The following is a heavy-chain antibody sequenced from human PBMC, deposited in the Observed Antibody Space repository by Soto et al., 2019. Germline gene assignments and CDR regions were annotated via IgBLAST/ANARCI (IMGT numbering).Heavy chain of an antibody. V-gene: IGHV5-51*01. J-gene: IGHJ5*02. CDR1: RYRFPSYW. CDR2: IYPGDSDT. CDR3: ARHEADQ. Sequence: GQSLTPTCKGSRYRFPSYWICCVRQMPGKGLEWVGTIYPGDSDTRYSPSFQGQVSISADKSISTAYLQWSSLKASDTAMYYCARHEADQWGQGTLVTVAS.